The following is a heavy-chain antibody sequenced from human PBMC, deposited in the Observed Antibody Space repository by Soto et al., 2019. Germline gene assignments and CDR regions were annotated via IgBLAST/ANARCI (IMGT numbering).Heavy chain of an antibody. V-gene: IGHV3-11*01. J-gene: IGHJ4*02. CDR1: GFTFSDYY. CDR2: ISSSGSTI. Sequence: GGSLRLSCAASGFTFSDYYMSWIRQAPGKGLEWVSYISSSGSTIYYADSVKGRFTISRDNAKNSLYLQMNSLRAEDTAVYYCARAQYSSSSQADYWGQGTLVTVSS. D-gene: IGHD6-6*01. CDR3: ARAQYSSSSQADY.